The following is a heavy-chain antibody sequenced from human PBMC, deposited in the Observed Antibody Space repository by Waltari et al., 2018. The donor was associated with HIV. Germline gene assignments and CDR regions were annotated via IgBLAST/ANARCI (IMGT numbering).Heavy chain of an antibody. D-gene: IGHD2-21*01. CDR1: GYTFTSYW. CDR3: ARHVRVLQPTVAIGGMDV. Sequence: EVHLEQSGAEVKKPGESLKISCKASGYTFTSYWIGWVRQMPGKGLEWMGIIYPGDSHTQYSPSFQGQVTISADKSITTVYLQWSTLKASDTAIYYCARHVRVLQPTVAIGGMDVWGQGTSVTVSS. V-gene: IGHV5-51*01. CDR2: IYPGDSHT. J-gene: IGHJ6*02.